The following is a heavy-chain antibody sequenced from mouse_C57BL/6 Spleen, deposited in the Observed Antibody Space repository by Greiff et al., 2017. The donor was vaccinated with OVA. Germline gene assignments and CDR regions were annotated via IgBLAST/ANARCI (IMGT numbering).Heavy chain of an antibody. CDR3: TAGTGSSFAWFAY. CDR1: GFNIKDYY. J-gene: IGHJ3*01. V-gene: IGHV14-4*01. CDR2: IDPENGDT. D-gene: IGHD1-1*01. Sequence: EVKLQQSGAELVRPGASVKLSCTASGFNIKDYYMHWVKQRPEQGLEWIGWIDPENGDTEYASKFQGKATITADTSSNTAYLQLSSLTSEDTAVYYCTAGTGSSFAWFAYWGQGTLVTVSA.